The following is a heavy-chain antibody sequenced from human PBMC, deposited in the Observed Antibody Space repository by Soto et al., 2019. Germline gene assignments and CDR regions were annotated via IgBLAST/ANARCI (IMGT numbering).Heavy chain of an antibody. CDR1: GYTFSSYW. D-gene: IGHD3-10*01. Sequence: EVQLMESGGGLVQPGGSLRLSCVASGYTFSSYWMHWVRQTPGMGLVWVSRINLDGTTTTYADSVKGRFTISRDNAKNTLYLQMNSLGVEDTAVYYCAREGKNPTYWGLGTLVTVSS. CDR3: AREGKNPTY. V-gene: IGHV3-74*01. CDR2: INLDGTTT. J-gene: IGHJ4*02.